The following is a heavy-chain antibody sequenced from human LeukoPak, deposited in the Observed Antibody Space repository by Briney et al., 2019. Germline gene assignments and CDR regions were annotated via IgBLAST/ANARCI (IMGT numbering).Heavy chain of an antibody. V-gene: IGHV1-46*01. CDR2: INPSGGST. Sequence: ALVKVSCKASGYTFTSYYMHWVRQSPGQGLEWMGIINPSGGSTSYAQKFQGRVTMTRDTSTSTVYMELSSLRSEDTAVYYCARDARGRGNWFDPWGQGTLVTVSS. CDR1: GYTFTSYY. J-gene: IGHJ5*02. CDR3: ARDARGRGNWFDP. D-gene: IGHD3-16*01.